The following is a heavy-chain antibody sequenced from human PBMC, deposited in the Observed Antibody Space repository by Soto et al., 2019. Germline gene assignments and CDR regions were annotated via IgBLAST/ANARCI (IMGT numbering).Heavy chain of an antibody. CDR1: GFPLSTSGMR. D-gene: IGHD3-10*01. V-gene: IGHV2-70*04. Sequence: SGPTLVNPTQTLTLTCTFSGFPLSTSGMRVSWIRQPPGKALEWLARIDWDDDKFYSTSLKTRLTISKDTSKNQVVLTMTNMDPVDTATYYCARMGYYGSGSNYYGMDVWGQGTTVTVSS. CDR3: ARMGYYGSGSNYYGMDV. J-gene: IGHJ6*02. CDR2: IDWDDDK.